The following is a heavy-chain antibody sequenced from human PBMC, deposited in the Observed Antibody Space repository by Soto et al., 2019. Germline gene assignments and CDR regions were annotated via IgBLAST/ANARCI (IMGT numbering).Heavy chain of an antibody. CDR1: GFTFSSYA. CDR3: AKVGKYCTNGVCLYWFDP. V-gene: IGHV3-23*01. D-gene: IGHD2-8*01. CDR2: ISGSGGST. J-gene: IGHJ5*02. Sequence: EVQLLESGGGLVQPGGSLRLSCAASGFTFSSYAMRWVRQAPGKGLEWVSAISGSGGSTYYADSVKGRFTISRDNSKNTLYLQMNSLRAEDTAVYYCAKVGKYCTNGVCLYWFDPWGQGTLVTVSS.